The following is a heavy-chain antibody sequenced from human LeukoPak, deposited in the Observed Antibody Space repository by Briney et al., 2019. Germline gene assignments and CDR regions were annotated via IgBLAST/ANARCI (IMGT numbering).Heavy chain of an antibody. J-gene: IGHJ3*02. Sequence: SQTLSLTCTVSGGSISSGGYYWSWIRQHPGKGLEWIGYIYYSGSTYYNPSLKSRVTISVDTSKNQFSLKLSSVTAADTTVYYCASAFSENDAFDIWGQGTMVTVSS. V-gene: IGHV4-31*03. CDR1: GGSISSGGYY. CDR2: IYYSGST. CDR3: ASAFSENDAFDI.